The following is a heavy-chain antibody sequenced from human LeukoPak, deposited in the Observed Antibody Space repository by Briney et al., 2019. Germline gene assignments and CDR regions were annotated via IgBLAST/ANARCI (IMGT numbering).Heavy chain of an antibody. D-gene: IGHD6-13*01. J-gene: IGHJ5*02. V-gene: IGHV1-69*13. CDR1: GGTFSSYA. CDR2: IIPIFGTA. CDR3: ARRRSSWHNWFDP. Sequence: GASVKVSCKASGGTFSSYAISWVRQAPGQGLEWMGGIIPIFGTANYAQKFQGRVTITADESTSTAYMELSSLRSEDTAVYYCARRRSSWHNWFDPWGQGTLVTVSS.